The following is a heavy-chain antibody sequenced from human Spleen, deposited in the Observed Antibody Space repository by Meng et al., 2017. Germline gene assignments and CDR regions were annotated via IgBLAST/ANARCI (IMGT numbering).Heavy chain of an antibody. V-gene: IGHV1-69*13. CDR1: GGTFSSYA. D-gene: IGHD5-18*01. J-gene: IGHJ4*02. Sequence: SVKVSCKASGGTFSSYAISWVRQAPGQGLEWMGGIIPIFGTANYAQKFQGRVTITADESTSTAYMELRSLRSDDTAVYYCARVGYSYGLSANWGQGTLVTSPQ. CDR3: ARVGYSYGLSAN. CDR2: IIPIFGTA.